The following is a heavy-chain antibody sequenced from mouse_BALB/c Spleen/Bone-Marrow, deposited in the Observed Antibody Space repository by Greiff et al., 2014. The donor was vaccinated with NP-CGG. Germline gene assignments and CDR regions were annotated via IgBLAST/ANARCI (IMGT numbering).Heavy chain of an antibody. CDR3: IRELVRGFGY. V-gene: IGHV1-54*01. J-gene: IGHJ3*01. CDR2: INPGSGGA. D-gene: IGHD2-14*01. Sequence: VQLQQSGAELVRPGTPVKVSCKASGYAFTNYFMEWVKQRPGQGLEWIGVINPGSGGANYNEKFKGKAILTADKSSSTAYMQLSSLTSDDSAGYFCIRELVRGFGYWGQGTLVTVSA. CDR1: GYAFTNYF.